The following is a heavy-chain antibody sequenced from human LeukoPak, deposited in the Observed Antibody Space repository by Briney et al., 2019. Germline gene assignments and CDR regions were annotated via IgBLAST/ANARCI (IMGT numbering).Heavy chain of an antibody. CDR3: ARAVIVVAAATQRNWFDP. J-gene: IGHJ5*02. V-gene: IGHV4-34*01. CDR1: GRSFSGYY. CDR2: INHSGTT. D-gene: IGHD2-15*01. Sequence: SETLSLTCAAYGRSFSGYYWTWIRQTPGKGLEWIGEINHSGTTDYNPSLRSRVTISVDTSKNQFSLKLSSVTAADTAIYYCARAVIVVAAATQRNWFDPWGQGTLVTVSS.